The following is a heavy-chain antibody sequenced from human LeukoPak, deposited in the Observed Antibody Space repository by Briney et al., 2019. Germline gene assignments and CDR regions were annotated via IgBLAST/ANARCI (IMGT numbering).Heavy chain of an antibody. CDR1: GFTVSSTY. J-gene: IGHJ4*02. V-gene: IGHV3-66*02. Sequence: GGSLRLSCAASGFTVSSTYMSWVRQAPGKGLEWVSVICSGGSTYYADSVKGRFTISRDNSKNTLYLQMNSPRAEDTAVYYCARDRKIPSDWGQGTLVTVSS. CDR3: ARDRKIPSD. D-gene: IGHD3-16*02. CDR2: ICSGGST.